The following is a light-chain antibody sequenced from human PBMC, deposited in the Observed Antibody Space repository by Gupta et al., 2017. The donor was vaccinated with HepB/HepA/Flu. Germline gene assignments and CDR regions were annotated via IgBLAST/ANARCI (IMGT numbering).Light chain of an antibody. CDR3: CSYAGSYTFVV. J-gene: IGLJ2*01. CDR2: DLS. CDR1: SSDVGGYNY. V-gene: IGLV2-11*01. Sequence: QPSLTQPRPVSGSPGQSVIISCTATSSDVGGYNYVSWYQQHPGKAPKLMIYDLSKRPSGVADRCSGAKSGNTASLTISGLQAEDEADYYCCSYAGSYTFVVFGGGTKLTVL.